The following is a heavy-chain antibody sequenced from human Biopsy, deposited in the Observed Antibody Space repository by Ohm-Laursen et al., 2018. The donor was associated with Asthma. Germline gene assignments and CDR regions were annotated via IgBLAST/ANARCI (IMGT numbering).Heavy chain of an antibody. CDR2: IHYSGST. Sequence: SQTLSLTCTVSGVPIRGYYWTWIRQPPGKGLEWIGNIHYSGSTYSNPSLKSRVTISVDTSKRQISLRLSSVIAADTAVYYCAGFCSGGNCPDHWGQGTLVTVSS. CDR1: GVPIRGYY. D-gene: IGHD2-15*01. V-gene: IGHV4-59*01. J-gene: IGHJ4*02. CDR3: AGFCSGGNCPDH.